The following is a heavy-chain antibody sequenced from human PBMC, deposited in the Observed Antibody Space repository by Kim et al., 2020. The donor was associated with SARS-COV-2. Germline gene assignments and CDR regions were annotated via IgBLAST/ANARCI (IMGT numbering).Heavy chain of an antibody. CDR3: ARDRSSSSSQTRFDY. J-gene: IGHJ4*02. V-gene: IGHV3-48*02. Sequence: VSARGRRTITRDNAKKSLYLQMSSLRDDDTAVYYCARDRSSSSSQTRFDYWGQGTLVTVSS. D-gene: IGHD6-6*01.